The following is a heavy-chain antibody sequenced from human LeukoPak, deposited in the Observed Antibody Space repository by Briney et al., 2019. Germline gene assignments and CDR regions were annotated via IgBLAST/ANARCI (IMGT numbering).Heavy chain of an antibody. J-gene: IGHJ4*02. Sequence: GSLRLSCAASGFTVSSNYMSWVRQAPGKGLEWVSVIYSGGSTYYADSVKGRFTISRDNSKNTLYLQMNSLRAEDTAVYYCASTIFSGWVPDYWGQGTLVTVSS. D-gene: IGHD3-9*01. CDR1: GFTVSSNY. V-gene: IGHV3-53*01. CDR3: ASTIFSGWVPDY. CDR2: IYSGGST.